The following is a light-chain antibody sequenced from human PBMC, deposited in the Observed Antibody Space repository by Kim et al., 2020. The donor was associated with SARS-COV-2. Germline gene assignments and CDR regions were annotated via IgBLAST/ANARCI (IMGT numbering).Light chain of an antibody. J-gene: IGLJ3*02. CDR2: EGN. CDR3: GSYGGSNNLV. Sequence: GQSVTISCTGTSSDVGGYKYVSWYQQHPGKAPKLMIYEGNTRPSGVPNRFSGSKSGNTAFLTVSGLQAEDEADYYCGSYGGSNNLVFGGGTKVTVL. CDR1: SSDVGGYKY. V-gene: IGLV2-8*01.